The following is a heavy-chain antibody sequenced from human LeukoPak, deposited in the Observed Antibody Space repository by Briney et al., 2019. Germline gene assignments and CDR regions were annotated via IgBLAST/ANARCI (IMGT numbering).Heavy chain of an antibody. CDR3: AKGRLPIYVLRYFDWSFDY. D-gene: IGHD3-9*01. CDR2: IWYDGSNK. Sequence: GGSLRLSCATSGFTFNRFGMHWVRQAPGKGLEWVAVIWYDGSNKYYADSVKGRFTISRDNSKNTLYLQMNSLRAEDTAVYYCAKGRLPIYVLRYFDWSFDYWGQGTLVTVSS. J-gene: IGHJ4*02. V-gene: IGHV3-30*02. CDR1: GFTFNRFG.